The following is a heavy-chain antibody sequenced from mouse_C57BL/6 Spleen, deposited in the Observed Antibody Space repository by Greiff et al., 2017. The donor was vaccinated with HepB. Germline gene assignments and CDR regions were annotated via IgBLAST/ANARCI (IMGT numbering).Heavy chain of an antibody. CDR3: ARNGLLRSHWYFDV. V-gene: IGHV2-2*01. CDR2: IWSGGST. Sequence: QVQLKQSGPGLVQPSQSLSITCTVSGFSLTSYGVHWVRQSPGKGLEWLGVIWSGGSTDYNAAFISRLSISKDNSKSQVFFKMNSLQADDTAIYYCARNGLLRSHWYFDVWGTGTTVTVSS. J-gene: IGHJ1*03. CDR1: GFSLTSYG. D-gene: IGHD2-3*01.